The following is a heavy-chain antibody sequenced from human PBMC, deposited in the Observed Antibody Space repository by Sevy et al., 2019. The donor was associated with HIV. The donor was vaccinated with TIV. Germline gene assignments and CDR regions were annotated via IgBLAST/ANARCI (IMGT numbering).Heavy chain of an antibody. J-gene: IGHJ4*02. V-gene: IGHV3-49*04. CDR2: FKSKAHGGTA. Sequence: GGSLRLSCATSGFTFGDYCMSWVRQAPGKGLEWISFFKSKAHGGTAENAASVKDRFTISRDDSKGIVYLQMNNLKTEDTAVYYCAREGCTKPHDYWGQGTLVTVSS. D-gene: IGHD2-8*01. CDR3: AREGCTKPHDY. CDR1: GFTFGDYC.